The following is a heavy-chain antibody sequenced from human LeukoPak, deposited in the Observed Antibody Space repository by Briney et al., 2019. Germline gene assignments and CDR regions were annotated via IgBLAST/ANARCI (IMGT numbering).Heavy chain of an antibody. V-gene: IGHV3-23*01. CDR3: AKDPTDFDSSGQTYFDY. CDR2: ISGSGDII. D-gene: IGHD3-22*01. Sequence: GGFLRLSCAASGFTFSTCAMSWVRQAPGKGLEWVSGISGSGDIIYYSDSVKGRFTISRDNSKNTLFLQMNSLRAEDSALYYCAKDPTDFDSSGQTYFDYWGQGTLVTVSS. CDR1: GFTFSTCA. J-gene: IGHJ4*02.